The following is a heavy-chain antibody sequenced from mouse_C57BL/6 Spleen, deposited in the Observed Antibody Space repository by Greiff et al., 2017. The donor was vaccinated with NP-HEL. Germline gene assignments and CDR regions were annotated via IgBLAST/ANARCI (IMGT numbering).Heavy chain of an antibody. CDR3: ARGGGYDEDYAMDY. D-gene: IGHD2-2*01. CDR1: GYTFTNYW. Sequence: VQLQQSGAELVRPGTSVKMSCKASGYTFTNYWIGWAKQRPGHGLEWIGDIYPGGGYTNYNEKFKGKATLTADKSSSTAYMQFSSLTSEDSAIYYCARGGGYDEDYAMDYWGQGTSVTVSS. V-gene: IGHV1-63*01. CDR2: IYPGGGYT. J-gene: IGHJ4*01.